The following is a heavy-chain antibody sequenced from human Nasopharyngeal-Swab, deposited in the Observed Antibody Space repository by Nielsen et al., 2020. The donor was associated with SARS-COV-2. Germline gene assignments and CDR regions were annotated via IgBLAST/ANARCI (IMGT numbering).Heavy chain of an antibody. J-gene: IGHJ4*02. CDR2: IKQDGSEK. CDR1: GFTFSSYR. V-gene: IGHV3-7*01. D-gene: IGHD4-17*01. Sequence: GESLKISCAASGFTFSSYRMRWGRQAPGKGLEWVANIKQDGSEKYYVDSVKDRFTISRDNTKNSLYLQMNSLRVEDTAVYNCASNNYGGGYWGQGTLVTVSS. CDR3: ASNNYGGGY.